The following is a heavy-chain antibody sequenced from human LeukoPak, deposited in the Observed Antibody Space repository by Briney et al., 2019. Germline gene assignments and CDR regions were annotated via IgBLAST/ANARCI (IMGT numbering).Heavy chain of an antibody. CDR3: ARDQSLDLTSRFGDPYGMDV. V-gene: IGHV1-18*01. CDR1: GYTFTSYG. J-gene: IGHJ6*02. Sequence: ASVKVSCKASGYTFTSYGISWVRQAPGQGLEWMGWISAYNGNTNYAQKLQGRVTMTTDTSTSTAYMELRSLRSDDTAVYYCARDQSLDLTSRFGDPYGMDVWGQGTTVTVSS. CDR2: ISAYNGNT. D-gene: IGHD3-10*01.